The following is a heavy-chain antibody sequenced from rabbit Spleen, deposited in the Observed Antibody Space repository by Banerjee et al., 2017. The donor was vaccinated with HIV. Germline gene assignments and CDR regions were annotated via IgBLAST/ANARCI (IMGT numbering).Heavy chain of an antibody. Sequence: QSLVESGGGLVKPGGSLTLTCKASGFSFSDRDVMCWVRQAPGKGLQWIACINTYTGKPVYATWAKGRFSISRTSSTTVTLQMTSLTVADTATHFCARNYVNVFDPWGPGTLVTVS. V-gene: IGHV1S40*01. D-gene: IGHD1-1*01. CDR2: INTYTGKP. J-gene: IGHJ2*01. CDR1: GFSFSDRDV. CDR3: ARNYVNVFDP.